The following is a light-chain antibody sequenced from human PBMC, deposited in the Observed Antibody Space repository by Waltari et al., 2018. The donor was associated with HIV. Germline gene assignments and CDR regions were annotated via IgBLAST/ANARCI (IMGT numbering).Light chain of an antibody. V-gene: IGLV1-40*01. Sequence: TQPPSVSGAPGQRVTISCTGTSSNIGAGHDVHCYQQLPGTAPKLLIFGNGNRPAGFPDRCSGSKSGSAASLAITGLQPEDEGDYYCQSFDNTLRGVFGGGTKLTVL. J-gene: IGLJ3*02. CDR1: SSNIGAGHD. CDR3: QSFDNTLRGV. CDR2: GNG.